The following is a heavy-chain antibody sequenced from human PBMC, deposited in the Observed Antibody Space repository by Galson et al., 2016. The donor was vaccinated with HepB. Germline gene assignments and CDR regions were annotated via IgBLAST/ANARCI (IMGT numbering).Heavy chain of an antibody. CDR2: VSSDGTNK. D-gene: IGHD4-23*01. V-gene: IGHV3-30*03. J-gene: IGHJ4*02. CDR1: GFSFSSYG. CDR3: ASDHGGNPGSDY. Sequence: SLRLSCAASGFSFSSYGMHWVRQPPGQGLEWVALVSSDGTNKFYADSVKGRFTISRGNSKNMLYLQMHSLRTEDTALYYCASDHGGNPGSDYWGQGTLVTVSS.